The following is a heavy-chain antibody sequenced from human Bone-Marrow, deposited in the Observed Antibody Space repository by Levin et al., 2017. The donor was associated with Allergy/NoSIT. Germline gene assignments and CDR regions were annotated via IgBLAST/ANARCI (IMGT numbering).Heavy chain of an antibody. J-gene: IGHJ4*02. CDR3: ARESSLEPTIDY. CDR2: IIPIFGTA. D-gene: IGHD1-14*01. V-gene: IGHV1-69*13. CDR1: GGTFSSYA. Sequence: ASVKVSCKASGGTFSSYAISWVRQAPGQGLEWMGGIIPIFGTANYAQKFQGRVTITADESTSTAYMELSSLRSEDTAVYYCARESSLEPTIDYWGQGTLVTVSS.